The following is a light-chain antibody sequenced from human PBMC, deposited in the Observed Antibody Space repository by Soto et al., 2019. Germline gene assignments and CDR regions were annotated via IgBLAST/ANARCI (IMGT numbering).Light chain of an antibody. Sequence: QSALTQPASVSGSPGQSITISSTGSSTDVGYYNYVAWYQHHPGKAPKLMIYEVSNRPSGVSNRFSGSKSGNTASLAISGLQAEDEADYYCSSYTTSSTQVFGGGTQLTVL. V-gene: IGLV2-14*01. J-gene: IGLJ7*01. CDR2: EVS. CDR3: SSYTTSSTQV. CDR1: STDVGYYNY.